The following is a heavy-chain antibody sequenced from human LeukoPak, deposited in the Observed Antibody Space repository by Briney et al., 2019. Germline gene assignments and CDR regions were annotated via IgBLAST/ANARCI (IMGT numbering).Heavy chain of an antibody. CDR1: GFTVSSNY. J-gene: IGHJ4*02. V-gene: IGHV3-53*01. CDR2: IYSGGST. Sequence: PGGSLRPSCAASGFTVSSNYMSWVRQAPGKGLEWVSVIYSGGSTYYADSVKGRFTISRDNSKNTLYLQMNSLRAEDTAVYYCARGYYGSGSDYWGQGTLVTVSS. D-gene: IGHD3-10*01. CDR3: ARGYYGSGSDY.